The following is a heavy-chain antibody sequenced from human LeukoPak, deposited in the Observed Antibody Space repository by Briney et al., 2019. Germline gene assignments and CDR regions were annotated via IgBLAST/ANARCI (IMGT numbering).Heavy chain of an antibody. V-gene: IGHV4-39*07. D-gene: IGHD6-13*01. Sequence: SETLSLTCTVSGGSIRSSSYYWGWIRQPPGKGLEWIGEINHSGSTNYNPSLKSRVTISVDTSKNQFSLKLRSVTAADTAVYYCARGGLIGSSSSWYYSVHDYYMDVWGKGTTVTVSS. CDR3: ARGGLIGSSSSWYYSVHDYYMDV. CDR2: INHSGST. J-gene: IGHJ6*03. CDR1: GGSIRSSSYY.